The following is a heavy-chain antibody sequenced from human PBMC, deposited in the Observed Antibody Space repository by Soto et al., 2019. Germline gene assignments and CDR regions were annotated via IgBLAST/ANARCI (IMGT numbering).Heavy chain of an antibody. CDR1: GFTFSSYA. CDR2: ISFSGHNT. CDR3: AKIALVGSFGFELARDY. V-gene: IGHV3-23*01. J-gene: IGHJ4*02. Sequence: PGGSLRLSCAASGFTFSSYAMSWVRQGPGKGLEWVAGISFSGHNTNYADSVKGRFITSRDNSKNTLYLLMNRLRTEDIGIYYCAKIALVGSFGFELARDYWGQGILVTVSS. D-gene: IGHD2-8*02.